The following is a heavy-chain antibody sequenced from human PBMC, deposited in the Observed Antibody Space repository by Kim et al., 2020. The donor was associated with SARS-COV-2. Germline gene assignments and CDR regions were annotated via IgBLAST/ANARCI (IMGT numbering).Heavy chain of an antibody. J-gene: IGHJ4*02. CDR3: ARGYDILTGYYIWDY. V-gene: IGHV1-2*02. D-gene: IGHD3-9*01. Sequence: QKFQGRVTMTRDTSISTAYMELSRLRSDDTAVYYCARGYDILTGYYIWDYWGQGTLVTVSS.